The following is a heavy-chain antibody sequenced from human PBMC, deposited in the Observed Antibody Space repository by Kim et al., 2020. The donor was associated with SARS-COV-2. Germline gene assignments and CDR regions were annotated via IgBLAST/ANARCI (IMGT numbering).Heavy chain of an antibody. CDR1: GGSISSSSYY. CDR3: ARLSGGFGSIPGI. V-gene: IGHV4-39*01. D-gene: IGHD3-10*01. Sequence: SETLSLTCTVSGGSISSSSYYWGWIRQPPGKGLEWIGSIYYSGSTYYNPSLKSRVTISVDTSKNQFSLKLSSVTAADTAVYYCARLSGGFGSIPGIWGQGTMVTVSS. J-gene: IGHJ3*02. CDR2: IYYSGST.